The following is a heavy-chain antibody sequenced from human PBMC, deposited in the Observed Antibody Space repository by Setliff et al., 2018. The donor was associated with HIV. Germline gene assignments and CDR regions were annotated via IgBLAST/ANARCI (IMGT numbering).Heavy chain of an antibody. J-gene: IGHJ5*02. CDR2: IYYSGST. D-gene: IGHD3-16*02. CDR1: GGSISSSSYY. CDR3: ARHASSDYVWGSYRSYNWFDP. Sequence: SETLSLTCTVSGGSISSSSYYWGWIRQPPGKGLEWIGSIYYSGSTYYNPSLQSRVTISGDTSKNQFSLKLSSVTAADTAIYYCARHASSDYVWGSYRSYNWFDPWGQGTLVTVS. V-gene: IGHV4-39*01.